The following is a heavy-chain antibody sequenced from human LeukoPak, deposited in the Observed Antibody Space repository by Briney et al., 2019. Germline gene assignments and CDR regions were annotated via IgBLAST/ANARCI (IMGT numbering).Heavy chain of an antibody. D-gene: IGHD4-11*01. Sequence: GGSLRLSCAASGITVSDSYMNWVRQAPGKGLGWILLIYSGGTTSYADSVKGRFTISRDDSKNTLYLQMNNLRADDTAVYYCARDPPAVTTNTYGWGQGTLVTVSS. CDR2: IYSGGTT. CDR1: GITVSDSY. CDR3: ARDPPAVTTNTYG. J-gene: IGHJ4*02. V-gene: IGHV3-66*01.